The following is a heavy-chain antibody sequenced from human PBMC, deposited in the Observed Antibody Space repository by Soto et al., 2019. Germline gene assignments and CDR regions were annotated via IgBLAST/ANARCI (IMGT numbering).Heavy chain of an antibody. CDR3: AKGETIVTHFDY. CDR2: ISGSGDST. D-gene: IGHD3-22*01. CDR1: GFTFRSCA. V-gene: IGHV3-23*01. J-gene: IGHJ4*02. Sequence: EVQLLESGGGLVQPGGSPRLSCAASGFTFRSCAMSWVRQAPGKGLEWVSSISGSGDSTFYADYVKGRFTISRDNSKNTLYLQMNSLRAEDTAAYYCAKGETIVTHFDYWGQGTLVTVSP.